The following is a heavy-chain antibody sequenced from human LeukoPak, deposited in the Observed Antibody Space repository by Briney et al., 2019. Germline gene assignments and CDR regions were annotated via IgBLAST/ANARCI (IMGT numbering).Heavy chain of an antibody. J-gene: IGHJ4*02. CDR3: AKGGHDFNPFYR. D-gene: IGHD1-14*01. CDR1: GFTFSTYA. Sequence: GGSLRHSCTASGFTFSTYAMGWVRQAPGKGLEWVSSIKGGGGDPFYADSVKGRFTISRDNSKNTLFLQLHNLGAEDSAVYYCAKGGHDFNPFYRWGQGTLVTVSA. V-gene: IGHV3-23*01. CDR2: IKGGGGDP.